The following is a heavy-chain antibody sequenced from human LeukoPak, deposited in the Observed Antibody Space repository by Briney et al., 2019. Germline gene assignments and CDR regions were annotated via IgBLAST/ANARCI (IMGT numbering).Heavy chain of an antibody. CDR1: GGSISSHY. CDR3: ATTPKGSVYCSSTSCYRGHYYYYMDV. V-gene: IGHV4-59*11. Sequence: SETLSLTCTGSGGSISSHYWSWIRQPPGKGLEWSGYIYYSGSTNYNPSLKSRVTISVDTSKTQLSLKLSSVTAADTAVYYCATTPKGSVYCSSTSCYRGHYYYYMDVWGKGTTVTVSS. CDR2: IYYSGST. D-gene: IGHD2-2*01. J-gene: IGHJ6*03.